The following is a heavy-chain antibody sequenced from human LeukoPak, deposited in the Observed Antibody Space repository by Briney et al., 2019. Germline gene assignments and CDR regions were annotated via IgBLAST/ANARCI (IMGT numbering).Heavy chain of an antibody. J-gene: IGHJ6*02. CDR2: ISDDGKNE. V-gene: IGHV3-30*18. CDR1: VFAFSNYA. D-gene: IGHD3-10*01. CDR3: AKAVRFGRSYYYYGMDV. Sequence: PGGSLRLSCGASVFAFSNYAMYWVRQAPGKGLEWVAVISDDGKNEYYTDSVKGRFTISRDNSKNTLYLQMNTLRPEDTAVYYCAKAVRFGRSYYYYGMDVWGQGTTVTVSS.